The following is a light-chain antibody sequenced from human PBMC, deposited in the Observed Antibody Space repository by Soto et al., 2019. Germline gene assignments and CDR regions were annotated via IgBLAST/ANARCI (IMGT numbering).Light chain of an antibody. CDR2: WAS. Sequence: DTVMTPSPDSLAVSLGERATINCKSSQNVFHSSLSKNFLAWYQQKPGQPPKLLITWASARQSGVPDRFSGSGSETDFTLTISSLQAEDVAVYYCQQYLHSPFTFGPGTNVDI. CDR3: QQYLHSPFT. CDR1: QNVFHSSLSKNF. V-gene: IGKV4-1*01. J-gene: IGKJ3*01.